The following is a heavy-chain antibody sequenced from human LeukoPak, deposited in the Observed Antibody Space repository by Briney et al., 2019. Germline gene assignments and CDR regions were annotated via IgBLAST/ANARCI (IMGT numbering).Heavy chain of an antibody. CDR3: ASRLRFLEWSRSPGAFDI. CDR1: GYSISSGYY. CDR2: IYHSGST. D-gene: IGHD3-3*01. J-gene: IGHJ3*02. Sequence: PSETLSLTCTVSGYSISSGYYWGWIRQPPGKGLEWIGSIYHSGSTYYNPSLKSRVTISVDTSRNQFSLKLSSVTAADTAVYYCASRLRFLEWSRSPGAFDIWGQGTMVTVSS. V-gene: IGHV4-38-2*02.